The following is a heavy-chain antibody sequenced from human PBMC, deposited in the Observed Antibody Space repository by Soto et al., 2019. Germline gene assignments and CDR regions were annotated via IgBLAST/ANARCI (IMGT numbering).Heavy chain of an antibody. CDR1: GGYISSSSYY. D-gene: IGHD3-16*01. CDR3: ARAFPRGSHYFDY. J-gene: IGHJ4*02. Sequence: SETLSLTCTVSGGYISSSSYYWGWIRQPPGKGLEWIGSIYYSGSTYYNPSLKSRVTISVDTSKNQFSLKLSSVTAADTAVYYCARAFPRGSHYFDYWGQGTLVTVSS. V-gene: IGHV4-39*01. CDR2: IYYSGST.